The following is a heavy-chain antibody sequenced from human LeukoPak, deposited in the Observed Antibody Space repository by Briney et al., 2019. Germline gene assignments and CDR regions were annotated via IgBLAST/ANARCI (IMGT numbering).Heavy chain of an antibody. Sequence: GGSLRLSCTASGLTFTSHWMHWVRQAPGKGLVWVSRINGDGSGSNHADSVKGRFTISRDNAKNTLYLQMNSLRAEDTAVYYCARDRVYGSGSSDCWGQGTLVTVSS. D-gene: IGHD3-10*01. CDR2: INGDGSGS. V-gene: IGHV3-74*01. CDR3: ARDRVYGSGSSDC. J-gene: IGHJ4*02. CDR1: GLTFTSHW.